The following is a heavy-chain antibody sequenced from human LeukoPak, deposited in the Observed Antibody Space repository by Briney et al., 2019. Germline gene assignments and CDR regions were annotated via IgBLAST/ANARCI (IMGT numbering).Heavy chain of an antibody. V-gene: IGHV1-46*01. J-gene: IGHJ3*02. CDR3: AGSASDAFDI. CDR2: INPSGGST. CDR1: GYTFTSYY. Sequence: GASVKVSCKASGYTFTSYYMHWVRQAPGQGLEWMGIINPSGGSTSYAQKFQGRVTMTRDTSASTAHMELSSLRSEDTAVYYCAGSASDAFDIWGQGTMVTVSS.